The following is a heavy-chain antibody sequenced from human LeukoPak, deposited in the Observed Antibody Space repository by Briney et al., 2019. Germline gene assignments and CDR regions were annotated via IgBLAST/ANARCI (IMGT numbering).Heavy chain of an antibody. J-gene: IGHJ4*02. V-gene: IGHV3-74*01. CDR1: GFTFSSYS. CDR2: INSDGSST. D-gene: IGHD3-22*01. CDR3: TRGYYYDSSGSVAPFDY. Sequence: GGSLRLSCAASGFTFSSYSMNWVRQAPGKGLVWVSRINSDGSSTSYADSVKGRFTISRDNAKNTLYLQMNSLRAEDTAVYYCTRGYYYDSSGSVAPFDYWGQGTLVTVSS.